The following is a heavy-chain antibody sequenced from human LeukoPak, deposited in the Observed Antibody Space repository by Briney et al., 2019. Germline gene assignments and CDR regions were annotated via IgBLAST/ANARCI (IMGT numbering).Heavy chain of an antibody. CDR3: ASIYDRRPDHFDY. J-gene: IGHJ4*02. V-gene: IGHV3-30*03. CDR2: ISYDGSNK. CDR1: GFTFSSYG. D-gene: IGHD3-22*01. Sequence: GGSLRLSCAASGFTFSSYGMHWVRQAPGKGLEWVAVISYDGSNKYYADSVKGRFTISRDNSKNTLYLQMNSLRAEDTAVYYCASIYDRRPDHFDYRGQGTLVTVSS.